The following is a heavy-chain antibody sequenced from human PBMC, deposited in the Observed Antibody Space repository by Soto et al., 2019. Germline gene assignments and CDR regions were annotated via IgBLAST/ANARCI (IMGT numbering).Heavy chain of an antibody. J-gene: IGHJ4*02. Sequence: VASVKVSCKAFGYTFTRYALHWGRQALRQGLEWMGGIILPFGPPNYAQKFQGRVTISADESMTTAYMELRGLRSEDTAVYYCVRGPDYEGYFDYWGQGTLVTVSS. CDR3: VRGPDYEGYFDY. D-gene: IGHD3-22*01. V-gene: IGHV1-69*13. CDR2: IILPFGPP. CDR1: GYTFTRYA.